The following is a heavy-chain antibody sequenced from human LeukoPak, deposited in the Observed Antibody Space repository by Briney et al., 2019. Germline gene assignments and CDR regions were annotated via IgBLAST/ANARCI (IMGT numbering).Heavy chain of an antibody. CDR3: ARVRFPHYDFWSGSLYYYYYYYMDV. V-gene: IGHV1-18*01. J-gene: IGHJ6*03. CDR1: GYSFDGYG. Sequence: ASVKVSCKASGYSFDGYGITWVRQAPGQGLEWMGWFNPENGNTNYAQKVQGRVTMTADTSTSTAYMELRSLRSDDTAVYYCARVRFPHYDFWSGSLYYYYYYYMDVWGKGTTVTVSS. CDR2: FNPENGNT. D-gene: IGHD3-3*01.